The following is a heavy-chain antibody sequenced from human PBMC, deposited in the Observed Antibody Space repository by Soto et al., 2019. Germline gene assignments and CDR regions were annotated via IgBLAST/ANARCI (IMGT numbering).Heavy chain of an antibody. CDR1: GYTFTSYA. CDR3: ARVKIWRGGRDAFDI. D-gene: IGHD3-3*01. J-gene: IGHJ3*02. CDR2: INAGNGNT. Sequence: GASVKVSCKASGYTFTSYAMHWVRQAPGQRLEWMGWINAGNGNTKYAQKLQGRVTMTTDTSTSTAYMELRSLRSDDTAVYYCARVKIWRGGRDAFDIWGQGTMVTVSS. V-gene: IGHV1-3*01.